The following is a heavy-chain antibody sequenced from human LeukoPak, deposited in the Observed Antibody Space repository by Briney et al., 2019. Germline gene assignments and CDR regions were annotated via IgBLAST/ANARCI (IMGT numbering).Heavy chain of an antibody. Sequence: GGSLRLSCAASGFTFSDYWVSWVRQAPGKGLEWMVNIKQDGSVQYYVDSVKGRFTISRDNAKNSLYLQMNSLRVEDTAVYYCARKGICDYWGQGTLVTVSS. CDR2: IKQDGSVQ. CDR1: GFTFSDYW. J-gene: IGHJ4*02. V-gene: IGHV3-7*01. CDR3: ARKGICDY.